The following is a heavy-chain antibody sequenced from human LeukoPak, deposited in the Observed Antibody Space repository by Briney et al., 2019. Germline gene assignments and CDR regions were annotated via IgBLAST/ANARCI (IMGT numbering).Heavy chain of an antibody. CDR2: AGWAGGTT. Sequence: GGSLRLSCATSGFNFDRYTIHWVRQAPGKGLEWVSLAGWAGGTTYYSDSVRGRFTVSRDSGKNSVYLQMNSLTTDDTAFYFCAKELDTMFFDYWGQGALVTVSS. CDR1: GFNFDRYT. D-gene: IGHD5-18*01. J-gene: IGHJ4*02. V-gene: IGHV3-43*01. CDR3: AKELDTMFFDY.